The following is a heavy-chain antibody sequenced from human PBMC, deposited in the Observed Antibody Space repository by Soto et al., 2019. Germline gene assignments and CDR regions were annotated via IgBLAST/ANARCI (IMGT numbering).Heavy chain of an antibody. V-gene: IGHV3-30-3*01. CDR2: ISYDGSNK. J-gene: IGHJ6*02. D-gene: IGHD2-8*01. Sequence: QVQLVESGGGVVQPGRSLRLSCAASGFTFSSYAMHWVRQAPGKGLEWVAVISYDGSNKYYADSVKGRFTISRDNSKNTLYLQMNSLRAEETAVYYCARAPDIVLIRAYYYYGMDVWGQGTTVTVSS. CDR1: GFTFSSYA. CDR3: ARAPDIVLIRAYYYYGMDV.